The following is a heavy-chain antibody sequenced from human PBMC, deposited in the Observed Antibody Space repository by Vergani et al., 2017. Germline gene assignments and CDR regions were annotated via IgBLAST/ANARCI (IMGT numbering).Heavy chain of an antibody. CDR1: GYSISSGYY. V-gene: IGHV4-38-2*02. CDR2: IHHSGST. CDR3: ARWVREDGYNLYYFDY. Sequence: QVQLQESGPGLVKPSETLSLTCTVSGYSISSGYYWGWIRQPPGKGLEWIGSIHHSGSTYYNPSLKSRVTISVDTSKNQFSLKLSSVTAADTDVYYCARWVREDGYNLYYFDYWGQGTLVTVSS. D-gene: IGHD5-24*01. J-gene: IGHJ4*02.